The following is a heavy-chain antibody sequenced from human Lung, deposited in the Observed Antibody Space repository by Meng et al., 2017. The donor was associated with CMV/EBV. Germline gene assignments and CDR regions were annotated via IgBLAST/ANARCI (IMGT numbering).Heavy chain of an antibody. V-gene: IGHV3-23*01. J-gene: IGHJ4*02. CDR2: ISGSGGIT. CDR3: AKDEAVYANSPFDY. D-gene: IGHD2-8*01. Sequence: GGSXRLSCAASGFTLSSYVMSWVRQAPGKGLEWVSAISGSGGITYYADSVKGRFTISRDNSKNTLYLEINSLRDEDTADYYCAKDEAVYANSPFDYWGQGXLVTVSS. CDR1: GFTLSSYV.